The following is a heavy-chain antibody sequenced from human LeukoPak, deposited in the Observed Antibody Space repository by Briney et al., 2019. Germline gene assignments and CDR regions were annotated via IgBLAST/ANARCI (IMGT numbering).Heavy chain of an antibody. CDR1: GGSISSSSYH. Sequence: SETLSLTCTVSGGSISSSSYHWGWIRQPPGKGLEWIGTIYYSGSTYYSPSLKSRVTISVDRSKNQFSLKLSSVTAADTAVYYCARGLNDVDYYYYYMDVWGKGTTVTVSS. CDR2: IYYSGST. D-gene: IGHD1-1*01. CDR3: ARGLNDVDYYYYYMDV. J-gene: IGHJ6*03. V-gene: IGHV4-39*07.